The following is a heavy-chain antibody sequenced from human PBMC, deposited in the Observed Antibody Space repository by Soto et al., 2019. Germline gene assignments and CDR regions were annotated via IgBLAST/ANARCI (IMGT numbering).Heavy chain of an antibody. J-gene: IGHJ4*02. Sequence: QVQLVESGGGVVQPGRSLRLSCAASGFTFSSYGMHWVRQAPGKGLEWVAVISYDGSNKYYADSVKGRFTISRDNSKNALYLQMKSLRAEDTAVYYCARYGCGSGRANPCDYWGQGTLVTVSS. CDR1: GFTFSSYG. V-gene: IGHV3-30*03. CDR2: ISYDGSNK. CDR3: ARYGCGSGRANPCDY. D-gene: IGHD3-10*01.